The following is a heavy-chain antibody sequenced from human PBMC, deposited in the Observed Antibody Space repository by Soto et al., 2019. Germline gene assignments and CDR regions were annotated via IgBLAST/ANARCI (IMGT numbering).Heavy chain of an antibody. D-gene: IGHD6-13*01. CDR1: GFTFSAYV. J-gene: IGHJ4*02. Sequence: EVEVLESGGGLVQPGGSLRLSCAASGFTFSAYVMSWVRQAPGKGLEWVSSITSSGGGTYYADSVKGRFTVSRDNSKNTVYLQMNSLRDEDTDVYYCAKLTAAWGQGTLVTVSS. V-gene: IGHV3-23*01. CDR2: ITSSGGGT. CDR3: AKLTAA.